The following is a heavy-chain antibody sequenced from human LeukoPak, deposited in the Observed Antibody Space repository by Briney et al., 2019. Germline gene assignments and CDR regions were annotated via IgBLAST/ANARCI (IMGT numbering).Heavy chain of an antibody. Sequence: GGSLRLSCAVSGLTFYTYAMSWVRQSPGKGLEWASYIGTSASTNYYADSVKGRFTISRDNAKNSLYLQMNSLRVEDTAADYCARVGSLTATGTPDYWGQGTLVTVSS. CDR3: ARVGSLTATGTPDY. CDR2: IGTSASTN. CDR1: GLTFYTYA. V-gene: IGHV3-11*01. J-gene: IGHJ4*02. D-gene: IGHD6-13*01.